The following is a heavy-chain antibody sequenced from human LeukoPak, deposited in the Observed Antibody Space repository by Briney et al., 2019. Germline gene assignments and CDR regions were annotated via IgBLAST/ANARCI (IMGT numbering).Heavy chain of an antibody. CDR3: AGRASYYYYNGMVG. CDR2: IYTSGST. J-gene: IGHJ6*02. D-gene: IGHD2-2*01. CDR1: GGSISSYY. Sequence: SETLSHTRTVSGGSISSYYWRWTRQPAGKGLEWFGRIYTSGSTNYNPSLKSRVTMSVDSSKNQSSLKLSSVTAADTAVYYCAGRASYYYYNGMVGWGQGTTVTVSS. V-gene: IGHV4-4*07.